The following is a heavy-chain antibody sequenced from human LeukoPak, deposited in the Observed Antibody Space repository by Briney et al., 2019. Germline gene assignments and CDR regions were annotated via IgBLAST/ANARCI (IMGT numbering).Heavy chain of an antibody. D-gene: IGHD3-22*01. J-gene: IGHJ4*02. CDR1: GGSISSSSYY. Sequence: SETLSLTCTVSGGSISSSSYYWGWIRQPPGKGLEWIGSIYYSGSTYYNPSLKSRVTISVDTSKNQFSLKLSSVTAADTAVYYCARADLLFSSGYYYFDYWGQGTLVTVSS. CDR2: IYYSGST. V-gene: IGHV4-39*07. CDR3: ARADLLFSSGYYYFDY.